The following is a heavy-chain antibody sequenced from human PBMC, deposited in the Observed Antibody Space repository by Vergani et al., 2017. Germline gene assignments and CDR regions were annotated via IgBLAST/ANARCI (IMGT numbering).Heavy chain of an antibody. V-gene: IGHV3-74*01. Sequence: EVQLVESGGGLVKPGGSLRLSCAASGFTFSSYSMNWVRQAPGKGLVWVSRINIDGSSTSYADSVKGRFTISRDNAKNTLYLQMNSLRAEDTAVYYCARDEDFWSGFDYYYYGMDVWGQGTTVTVSS. CDR3: ARDEDFWSGFDYYYYGMDV. CDR2: INIDGSST. CDR1: GFTFSSYS. D-gene: IGHD3-3*01. J-gene: IGHJ6*02.